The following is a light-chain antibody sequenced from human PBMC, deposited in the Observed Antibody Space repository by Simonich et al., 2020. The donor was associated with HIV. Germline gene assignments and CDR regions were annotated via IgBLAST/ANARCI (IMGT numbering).Light chain of an antibody. Sequence: EIVMTQSPATLSVSPGERATLSCRARQSVSSNLAWYQRKPGQAPRLLIYGASTRATGIPARFSGSGSGTEFTLTISSLQSEDFAVYYCQQYNKWPPWTFGQGTKVEI. CDR2: GAS. V-gene: IGKV3-15*01. J-gene: IGKJ1*01. CDR3: QQYNKWPPWT. CDR1: QSVSSN.